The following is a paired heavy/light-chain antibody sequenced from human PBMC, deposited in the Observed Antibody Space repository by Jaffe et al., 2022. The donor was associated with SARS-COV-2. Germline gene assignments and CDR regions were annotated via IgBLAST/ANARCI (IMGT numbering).Light chain of an antibody. CDR2: TAS. V-gene: IGKV1-17*01. CDR1: EGIRND. J-gene: IGKJ1*01. CDR3: LQHHSYPWT. Sequence: DIQMTQSPSSLAASVGDRVTITCRASEGIRNDLDWYQQKPGKAPKRLIYTASTLQSGVPSRFSGGGSGTEFTLTISGLQPEDFATYYCLQHHSYPWTFGQGTKVEIK.
Heavy chain of an antibody. CDR1: GFTFESWW. Sequence: EVQLVESGGGLVQPGGSLRLSCAASGFTFESWWMHWVRQAPGKGLMWVARVNSGGGDTVYAESVKGRFTISRDDAKDTLYLQMNSLRGDDTAVYYCVRDDGAGFDPWGQGTLVTVSS. CDR2: VNSGGGDT. D-gene: IGHD3-16*01. V-gene: IGHV3-74*01. J-gene: IGHJ5*02. CDR3: VRDDGAGFDP.